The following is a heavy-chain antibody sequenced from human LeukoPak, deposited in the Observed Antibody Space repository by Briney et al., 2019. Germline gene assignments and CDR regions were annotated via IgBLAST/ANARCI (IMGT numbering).Heavy chain of an antibody. D-gene: IGHD6-19*01. CDR2: ISGSGGNT. CDR1: GFIVSGDF. Sequence: GGSLRLSCAASGFIVSGDFMSWVRQAPGKGLEWVSAISGSGGNTYYADSVKGRFTISRDISKNTLYLQMNSLRAEDTAVYYCAEGGWLHWGQGTLVTVSS. CDR3: AEGGWLH. V-gene: IGHV3-23*01. J-gene: IGHJ4*02.